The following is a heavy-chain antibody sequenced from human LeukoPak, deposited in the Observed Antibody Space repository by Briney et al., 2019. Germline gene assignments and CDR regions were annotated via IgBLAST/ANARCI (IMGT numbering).Heavy chain of an antibody. J-gene: IGHJ4*02. D-gene: IGHD2-2*01. CDR2: INSDGINT. CDR3: AKVSCSTSCPVDY. V-gene: IGHV3-74*01. CDR1: GFTFSNYW. Sequence: GGSLRLSCAASGFTFSNYWMHWVRQAPGKGLVWVSRINSDGINTSYADSVKGRFTISRDNSKNTLYLQMNSLRAEDTAVYYCAKVSCSTSCPVDYWGQGTLVTVSS.